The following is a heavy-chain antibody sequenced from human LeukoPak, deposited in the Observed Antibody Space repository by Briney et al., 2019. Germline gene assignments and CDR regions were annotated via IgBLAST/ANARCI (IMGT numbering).Heavy chain of an antibody. Sequence: GRSLRLSCAASGFSFSNYGMHWVRQAPGKGLEWVALIWYDGSNKYYADSVKGRFTISRDNSKSTLYLQMNSLRAEDTAMYYCAREGLYDSSGYKDYWGQGTLVTVSS. D-gene: IGHD3-22*01. CDR3: AREGLYDSSGYKDY. J-gene: IGHJ4*02. CDR1: GFSFSNYG. V-gene: IGHV3-33*01. CDR2: IWYDGSNK.